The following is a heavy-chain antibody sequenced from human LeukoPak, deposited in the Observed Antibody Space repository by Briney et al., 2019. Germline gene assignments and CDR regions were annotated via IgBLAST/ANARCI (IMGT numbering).Heavy chain of an antibody. CDR2: IKSKTDGGTT. CDR3: TGNYYGSGSYADFDY. Sequence: PGGSLRLSCAASGFTFSSYEMNWVRQAPGKGLEWVGRIKSKTDGGTTDYAAPVKGRFTISRDDSKNTLYLQMSSLKTEDTAVYYCTGNYYGSGSYADFDYWGQGTLVTVSS. J-gene: IGHJ4*02. D-gene: IGHD3-10*01. CDR1: GFTFSSYE. V-gene: IGHV3-15*01.